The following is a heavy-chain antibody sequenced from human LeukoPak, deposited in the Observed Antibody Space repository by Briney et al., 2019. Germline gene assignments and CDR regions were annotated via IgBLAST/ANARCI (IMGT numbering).Heavy chain of an antibody. CDR3: AREDYYGSGSYPFDY. D-gene: IGHD3-10*01. CDR1: GFTFDDYG. V-gene: IGHV4-34*01. J-gene: IGHJ4*02. CDR2: INHSGST. Sequence: GSLRLSCAASGFTFDDYGMSWIRQPPGKGLEWIGEINHSGSTNYNPSLKSRVTISVDTSKNQFSLKLSSVTAADTAVYYCAREDYYGSGSYPFDYWGQGTLVTVSS.